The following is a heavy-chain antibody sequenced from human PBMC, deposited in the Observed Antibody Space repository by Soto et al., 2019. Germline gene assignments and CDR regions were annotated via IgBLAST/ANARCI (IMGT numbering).Heavy chain of an antibody. Sequence: SETLSLTCTVSGGSISSSSYYWGWIRQPPGKGLEWIGSIYYSGSTYYNPSLKSRVTISVDTSKNQFSLKLSSVTAADTAVYYCARHDYSNYGHYYYYYYMDVWGKGTTVTVSS. V-gene: IGHV4-39*01. CDR2: IYYSGST. D-gene: IGHD4-4*01. CDR3: ARHDYSNYGHYYYYYYMDV. CDR1: GGSISSSSYY. J-gene: IGHJ6*03.